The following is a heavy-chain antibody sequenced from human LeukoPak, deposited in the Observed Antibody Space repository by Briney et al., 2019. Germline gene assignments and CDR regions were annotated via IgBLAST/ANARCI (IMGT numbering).Heavy chain of an antibody. J-gene: IGHJ6*02. Sequence: SGRSLRLSCAASGFSFSNYGMHWVRQAPGKGLEWVAIIWYDGSNKYYADSVKGRFTISRDNAKNSLYLQMNSLRAEDTAVYYCARDGYSSSSQYYYYYGMDVWGQGTTVTVSS. D-gene: IGHD6-13*01. CDR1: GFSFSNYG. V-gene: IGHV3-33*01. CDR3: ARDGYSSSSQYYYYYGMDV. CDR2: IWYDGSNK.